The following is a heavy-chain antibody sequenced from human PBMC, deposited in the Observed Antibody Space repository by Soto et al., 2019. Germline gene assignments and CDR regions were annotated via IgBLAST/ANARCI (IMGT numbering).Heavy chain of an antibody. D-gene: IGHD2-21*02. Sequence: QVQLQESGPGLVKPSQTLSLTCTVSGGSISSGGYYWSWIRQHPGKGLEWIGYIYYSGSTYYNPSCKRRVTITVDTSENQFSLELSSVTAADTAVYYYARSGIGGDPLLYSDYWGQGTLVTVSS. J-gene: IGHJ4*02. CDR3: ARSGIGGDPLLYSDY. CDR2: IYYSGST. CDR1: GGSISSGGYY. V-gene: IGHV4-31*03.